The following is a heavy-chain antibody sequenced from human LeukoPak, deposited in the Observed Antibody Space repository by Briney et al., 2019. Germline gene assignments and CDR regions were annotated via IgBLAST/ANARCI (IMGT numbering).Heavy chain of an antibody. Sequence: PGGSLRLSCAASGFTFSSYSMNWVRQAPGKGLEWVSYISSSSSTIYYADSVKGRFTISRDNAKNSLYLQMNSLRDEDAAVYYCAPLYAMHNYFDYWGQGTLVTVSS. D-gene: IGHD2-2*01. CDR2: ISSSSSTI. CDR3: APLYAMHNYFDY. CDR1: GFTFSSYS. V-gene: IGHV3-48*02. J-gene: IGHJ4*02.